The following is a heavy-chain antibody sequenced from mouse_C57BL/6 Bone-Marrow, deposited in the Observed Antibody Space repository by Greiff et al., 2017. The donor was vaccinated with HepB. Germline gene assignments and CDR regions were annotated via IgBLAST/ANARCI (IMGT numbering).Heavy chain of an antibody. J-gene: IGHJ1*03. CDR3: ARGFTTVWYFDV. Sequence: VQLQQPGAELVKPGASVKLSCKASGYTFTSYWMQWVKQRPGQGLEWIGEIDPSDSYTNYNQKFKGKATLTVDTSSSIAYMQLSSLTSEDSAVYYCARGFTTVWYFDVWGTGTTVTVSS. CDR2: IDPSDSYT. V-gene: IGHV1-50*01. D-gene: IGHD1-1*01. CDR1: GYTFTSYW.